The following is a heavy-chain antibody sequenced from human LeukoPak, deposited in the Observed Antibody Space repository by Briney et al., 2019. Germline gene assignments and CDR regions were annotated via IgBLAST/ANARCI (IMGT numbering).Heavy chain of an antibody. J-gene: IGHJ5*02. D-gene: IGHD6-19*01. Sequence: PSETLSLTCTVSGGSISSYYWSWIRQPPGKGLEWIGYIYYSGSTNYNPSLKSRVTISVDTSKNQFSLKLSSVTAADTAVYYCARGKRTSGWSQYNWFDPWGQGTLVTVSS. CDR3: ARGKRTSGWSQYNWFDP. CDR1: GGSISSYY. V-gene: IGHV4-59*08. CDR2: IYYSGST.